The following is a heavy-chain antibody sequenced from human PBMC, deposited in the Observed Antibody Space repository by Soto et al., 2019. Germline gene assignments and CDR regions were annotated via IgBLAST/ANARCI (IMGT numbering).Heavy chain of an antibody. CDR3: ARDDAAGCSGGSCYPRDFYYYYYGMDV. J-gene: IGHJ6*02. Sequence: WASVKVSCKASGGTFSSYAISWVRQAPGQGLEWMGGIIPIFGTANYAQKFQGRVTITADESTSTAYMELSSLRSEDTAVYYCARDDAAGCSGGSCYPRDFYYYYYGMDVWGQGTTVTVSS. D-gene: IGHD2-15*01. CDR2: IIPIFGTA. CDR1: GGTFSSYA. V-gene: IGHV1-69*13.